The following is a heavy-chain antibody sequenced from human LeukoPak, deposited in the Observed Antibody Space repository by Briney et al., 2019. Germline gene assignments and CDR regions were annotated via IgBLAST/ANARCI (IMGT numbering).Heavy chain of an antibody. CDR3: AHSKRGGGYYINAFAV. CDR1: GASTSAYY. CDR2: SHSGGNA. Sequence: SDTLSPTCTVSGASTSAYYWSWIRQPPGKGLEWIGYSHSGGNANYYPSLKSRVTISIDTSENQFSLRLTSVTAADTATYFCAHSKRGGGYYINAFAVWGQGALVTISS. J-gene: IGHJ3*01. V-gene: IGHV4-59*07. D-gene: IGHD1-26*01.